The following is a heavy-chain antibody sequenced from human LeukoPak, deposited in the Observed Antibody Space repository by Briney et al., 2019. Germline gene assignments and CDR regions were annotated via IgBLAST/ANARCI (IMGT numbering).Heavy chain of an antibody. CDR3: ARGRITMVRGVPRPYHYGMDV. CDR2: INHSGST. Sequence: PSETLSLTCAVYGGSFSGYYWSWIRQPPGKGLEWIGEINHSGSTNYNPSLKSRVTISVDTSKNQFSLKLSSVTAADTAVYYCARGRITMVRGVPRPYHYGMDVWGQGTTVTVSS. D-gene: IGHD3-10*01. CDR1: GGSFSGYY. V-gene: IGHV4-34*01. J-gene: IGHJ6*02.